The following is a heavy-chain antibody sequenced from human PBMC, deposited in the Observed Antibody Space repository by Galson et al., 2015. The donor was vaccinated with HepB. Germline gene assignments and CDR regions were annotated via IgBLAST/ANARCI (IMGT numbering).Heavy chain of an antibody. Sequence: SVKVSCKASGYTFTFYYMNWVRQAPGQGLEWMGIINPSGGSTNYAQNFQGRVTMTRDTSTSTVYMELSSLRSDDTAVYYCANGPVRSTSAAATSFEYWGQGTLVTVSS. D-gene: IGHD6-13*01. CDR3: ANGPVRSTSAAATSFEY. CDR1: GYTFTFYY. CDR2: INPSGGST. J-gene: IGHJ4*02. V-gene: IGHV1-46*01.